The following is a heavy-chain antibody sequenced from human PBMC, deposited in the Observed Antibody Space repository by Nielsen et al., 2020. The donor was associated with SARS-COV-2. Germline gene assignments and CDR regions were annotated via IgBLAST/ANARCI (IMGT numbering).Heavy chain of an antibody. Sequence: SETLSLTCTVSGGSISSSSYYWSWIRQPPGKGLEWIGYIYYSGSTNYNPSLKSRVTISVDTSKNQFSLKLSSVTAADTAVYYCARGMIVVAAYFQHWGQGTLVTVSS. CDR2: IYYSGST. CDR1: GGSISSSSYY. J-gene: IGHJ1*01. D-gene: IGHD3-22*01. V-gene: IGHV4-61*01. CDR3: ARGMIVVAAYFQH.